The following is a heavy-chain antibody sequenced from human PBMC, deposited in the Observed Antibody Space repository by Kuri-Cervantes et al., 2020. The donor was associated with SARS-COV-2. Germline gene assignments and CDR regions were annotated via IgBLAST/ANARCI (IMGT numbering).Heavy chain of an antibody. V-gene: IGHV1-2*04. J-gene: IGHJ4*02. D-gene: IGHD3-3*01. CDR3: ARGGTHHHLSRFLVSVHFDS. CDR1: GDTLTDYY. CDR2: INTNSGGT. Sequence: ASVKVSCKASGDTLTDYYINWVRQAPGQGLEWMGCINTNSGGTNYAQRYQGWVTMTRDTSTRTAYMELSRLTSDDTAVYFCARGGTHHHLSRFLVSVHFDSWGQGTLVTVSS.